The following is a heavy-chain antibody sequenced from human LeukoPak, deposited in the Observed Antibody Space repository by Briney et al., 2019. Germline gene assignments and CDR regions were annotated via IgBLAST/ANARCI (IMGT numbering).Heavy chain of an antibody. CDR1: GYTFTSYD. V-gene: IGHV1-8*01. J-gene: IGHJ6*03. D-gene: IGHD3-9*01. CDR3: ARGLTLRYFDWLGRDYYYYMDV. CDR2: MNPNSGNT. Sequence: GTSVKVSCKASGYTFTSYDIYWVRQATGQGLEWMGWMNPNSGNTGYAQKFQGRVTMTRNTSISTAYMELSSLRSEDTAVYYCARGLTLRYFDWLGRDYYYYMDVWGKGTTVTISS.